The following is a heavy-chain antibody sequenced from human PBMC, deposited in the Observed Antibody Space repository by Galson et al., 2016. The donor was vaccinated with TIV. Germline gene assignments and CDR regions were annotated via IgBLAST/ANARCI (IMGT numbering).Heavy chain of an antibody. V-gene: IGHV3-30*18. Sequence: SLRLSCAASGFTFSSHGIHWVRQAPGKGLEWVAVILYDGSNKYYADSVKGRFTISRDNSKNTVSLLMNSLRAEDTAVYYCAKDPRIYGDYLLAYFDYWGQGTLVSVSS. CDR2: ILYDGSNK. CDR1: GFTFSSHG. D-gene: IGHD4-17*01. CDR3: AKDPRIYGDYLLAYFDY. J-gene: IGHJ4*02.